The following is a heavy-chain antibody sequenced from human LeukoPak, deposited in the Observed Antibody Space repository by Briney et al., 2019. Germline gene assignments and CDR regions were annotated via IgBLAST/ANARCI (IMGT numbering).Heavy chain of an antibody. CDR1: GGSISSYY. D-gene: IGHD3-9*01. CDR2: IYYSGST. J-gene: IGHJ4*02. V-gene: IGHV4-59*01. Sequence: SETLSLTCTVSGGSISSYYWSWIRQPPGKGLEWIGYIYYSGSTNYNPSLESRVTISVDTSKNQFSLKLSSVTAADTAVYYCARSKGFDWLLGYWGQGTLVTVSS. CDR3: ARSKGFDWLLGY.